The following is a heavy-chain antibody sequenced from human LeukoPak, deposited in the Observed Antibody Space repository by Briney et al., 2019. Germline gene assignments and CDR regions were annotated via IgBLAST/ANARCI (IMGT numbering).Heavy chain of an antibody. CDR3: VKDIGSGSYRYGGYFDY. D-gene: IGHD1-26*01. V-gene: IGHV3-9*03. Sequence: TGGSLRLSCAASGFTFDDKAMHWVRQAPGKGLEWVAGISRNSDSTGYADSVKGRFTISRDNAKNSLYLQMNSLRAEDMALYYCVKDIGSGSYRYGGYFDYWGQGTLVTVSS. J-gene: IGHJ4*02. CDR1: GFTFDDKA. CDR2: ISRNSDST.